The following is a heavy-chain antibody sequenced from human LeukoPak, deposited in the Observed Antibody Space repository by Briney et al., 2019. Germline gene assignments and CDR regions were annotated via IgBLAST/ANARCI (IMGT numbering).Heavy chain of an antibody. CDR2: IYSDNT. CDR1: GFTVSSNS. V-gene: IGHV3-53*01. Sequence: GGSLRLSCTVSGFTVSSNSMSWVRQAPGKGLEWVSFIYSDNTHYADSVKGRFTISRDNAKNSLYLQMNSLRAEDTAVYYCARGGYSYADDGAFDIWGQGTMVTVSS. J-gene: IGHJ3*02. CDR3: ARGGYSYADDGAFDI. D-gene: IGHD5-18*01.